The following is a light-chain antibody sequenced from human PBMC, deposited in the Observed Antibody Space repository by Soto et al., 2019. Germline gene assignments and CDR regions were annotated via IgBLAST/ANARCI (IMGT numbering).Light chain of an antibody. J-gene: IGKJ1*01. V-gene: IGKV3D-20*01. Sequence: DIVLTQSPATLSLSPGERATLSCGASQSVRSRFLAWYQQKPGLAPRLLIYDASRRATGVPHRFSGSGSGTEFTLTIGSLQSEDFAVYYCQQYNNWPRTFGQGTKVDIK. CDR3: QQYNNWPRT. CDR2: DAS. CDR1: QSVRSRF.